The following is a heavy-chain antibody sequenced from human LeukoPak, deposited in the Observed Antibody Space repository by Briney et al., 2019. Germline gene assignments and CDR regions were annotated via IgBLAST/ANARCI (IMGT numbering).Heavy chain of an antibody. J-gene: IGHJ4*02. Sequence: AGVSLRLSCAASGFTFSTYRMSWVRQAPGKGLECVANIKRDGSEKYYVDSVKGRFTIFRDDAKSSLYLQMNSLRAEDTAVYFCARVYTGNRWHFDYWGQGTLVTVSS. CDR1: GFTFSTYR. D-gene: IGHD2-2*02. CDR2: IKRDGSEK. V-gene: IGHV3-7*03. CDR3: ARVYTGNRWHFDY.